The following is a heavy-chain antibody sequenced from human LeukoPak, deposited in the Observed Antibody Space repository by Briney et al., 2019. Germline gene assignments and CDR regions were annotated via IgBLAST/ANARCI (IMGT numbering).Heavy chain of an antibody. V-gene: IGHV3-30-3*01. J-gene: IGHJ6*03. CDR3: AREPSLFPGSHYYMDV. D-gene: IGHD3-10*01. CDR1: GFTFSSYA. CDR2: ISYDGSNK. Sequence: GGSLRLSCAASGFTFSSYAMHWVRQAPGKGLEWVAVISYDGSNKYYADSVKGRFTISRDNSKNSLYLQMNSLRAEDTAVYYCAREPSLFPGSHYYMDVWGKGTTVTVSS.